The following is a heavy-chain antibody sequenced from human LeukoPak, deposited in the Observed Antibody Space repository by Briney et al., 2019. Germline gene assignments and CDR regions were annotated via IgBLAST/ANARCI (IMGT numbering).Heavy chain of an antibody. V-gene: IGHV1-46*01. Sequence: GASVKVSCKAFGYIFTSNYMHWVRQAGGHGPDGMGVISPSGGSTTYAQKFQGRVTLTRDMSTSTDYLELSSLRSEDTAVYYCARDNSVRDEAWWFNPWGQGTLVTVSS. CDR3: ARDNSVRDEAWWFNP. J-gene: IGHJ5*02. D-gene: IGHD5-24*01. CDR1: GYIFTSNY. CDR2: ISPSGGST.